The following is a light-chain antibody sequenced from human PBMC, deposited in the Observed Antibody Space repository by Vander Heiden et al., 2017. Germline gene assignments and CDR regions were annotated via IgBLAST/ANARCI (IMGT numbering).Light chain of an antibody. J-gene: IGKJ3*01. CDR2: WAS. Sequence: DFVVTQSADSLALSLGERATINCKSSQNGFSTSNNKDYLAWYQQKPGQPPKLLLSWASTRASGVPDRFRGSGSGTDFTLSIRSLQPEDVAVYYCQQYYDFPFTFGPGTKVNIK. CDR1: QNGFSTSNNKDY. CDR3: QQYYDFPFT. V-gene: IGKV4-1*01.